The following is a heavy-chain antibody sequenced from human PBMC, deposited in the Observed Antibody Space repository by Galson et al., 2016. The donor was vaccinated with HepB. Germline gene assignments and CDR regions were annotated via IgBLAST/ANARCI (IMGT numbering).Heavy chain of an antibody. Sequence: SETLSLTCAVSGDSITSDSWWSWVRQSPAKGLEWIGEAYHLGYTSYDPSLKSRVAIFLDNSKNQFSLILHSATAADTAIYYCARGTTAVKYGNWFDPWGLGTLVTVSS. J-gene: IGHJ5*02. CDR2: AYHLGYT. V-gene: IGHV4-4*02. CDR1: GDSITSDSW. CDR3: ARGTTAVKYGNWFDP. D-gene: IGHD4-23*01.